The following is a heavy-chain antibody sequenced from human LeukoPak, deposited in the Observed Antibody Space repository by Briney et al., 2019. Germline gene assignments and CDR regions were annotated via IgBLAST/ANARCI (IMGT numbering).Heavy chain of an antibody. CDR3: ASGRQQLAHYGMDV. D-gene: IGHD6-13*01. V-gene: IGHV4-59*01. CDR2: FHNSGTS. J-gene: IGHJ6*02. CDR1: DDSISDYY. Sequence: SETLSLTCTVSDDSISDYYRGWIRQPPGKGLEWIGYFHNSGTSTYTPSLKSRVTISADTSKNQFSLKLSSVTAADTAVYYCASGRQQLAHYGMDVWGQGTTVTVSS.